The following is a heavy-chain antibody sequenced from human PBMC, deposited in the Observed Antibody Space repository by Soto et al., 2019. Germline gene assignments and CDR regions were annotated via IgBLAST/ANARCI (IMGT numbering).Heavy chain of an antibody. CDR2: IYYSGST. CDR1: GGSISSYY. Sequence: SETLSLTCTVSGGSISSYYWSWIRQPPGKGLEWVGYIYYSGSTNYNPSLKSRVTISVDTSKNQFSLKLSSVTAADTAVYYCTRTKYSGYDFDDWGQGTLVTVSS. D-gene: IGHD5-12*01. J-gene: IGHJ5*02. V-gene: IGHV4-59*08. CDR3: TRTKYSGYDFDD.